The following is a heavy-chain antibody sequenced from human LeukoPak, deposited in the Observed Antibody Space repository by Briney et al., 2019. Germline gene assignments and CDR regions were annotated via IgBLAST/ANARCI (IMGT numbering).Heavy chain of an antibody. CDR3: AREVGGLVGDAFDI. Sequence: SETLSLTCSVSGDSISSGSYYWSWIRQPAGKGLEWIGRMYPSGSTKYNPPLKSRLTMSVDTSKNQFSLKLSSVTAADTAVYYCAREVGGLVGDAFDIWGQGTMVTVSS. J-gene: IGHJ3*02. CDR1: GDSISSGSYY. V-gene: IGHV4-61*02. D-gene: IGHD1-26*01. CDR2: MYPSGST.